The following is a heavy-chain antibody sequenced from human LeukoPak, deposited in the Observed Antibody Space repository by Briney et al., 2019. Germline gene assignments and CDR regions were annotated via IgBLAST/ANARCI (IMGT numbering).Heavy chain of an antibody. CDR3: ARDRPYYYDSSGYSKGAYYYYYMDV. D-gene: IGHD3-22*01. V-gene: IGHV1-2*02. J-gene: IGHJ6*03. CDR1: GYTFTGYY. Sequence: ASVKVSCKASGYTFTGYYMHWVRQAPGQGLEWMGWINPNSGGTNYAQKFQGRVTMTRDTSISTAYMELSRLRSDDTAVYYCARDRPYYYDSSGYSKGAYYYYYMDVWGKGTTVTVSS. CDR2: INPNSGGT.